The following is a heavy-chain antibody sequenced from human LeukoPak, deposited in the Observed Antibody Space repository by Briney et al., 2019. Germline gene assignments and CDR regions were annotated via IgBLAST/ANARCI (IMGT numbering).Heavy chain of an antibody. Sequence: GGSLRLSCAASGFTFSDAWMSWVRQAPGKGLEWVGRIKSKTDGGTTDYAAPVKGRFTISRDDSKNTLYLQMNSLKTEDTAVYYCTTRGGSYPPLAFDIWGQGTMVTVSS. CDR3: TTRGGSYPPLAFDI. CDR1: GFTFSDAW. V-gene: IGHV3-15*01. J-gene: IGHJ3*02. D-gene: IGHD1-26*01. CDR2: IKSKTDGGTT.